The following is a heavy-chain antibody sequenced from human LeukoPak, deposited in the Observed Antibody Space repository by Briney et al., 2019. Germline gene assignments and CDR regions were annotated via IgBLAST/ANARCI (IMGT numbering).Heavy chain of an antibody. CDR1: GFTFSSYR. CDR3: ARDPNYDFWSGSHIYYGMDV. Sequence: GGSLRLSCAASGFTFSSYRMNWVRQAPGKGLEWVSSISSSSSYIYYADSVKGRFTISRDNAKNSLYLQMNSLRAEDTAVYYCARDPNYDFWSGSHIYYGMDVWGQGTTVTVSS. CDR2: ISSSSSYI. J-gene: IGHJ6*02. D-gene: IGHD3-3*01. V-gene: IGHV3-21*01.